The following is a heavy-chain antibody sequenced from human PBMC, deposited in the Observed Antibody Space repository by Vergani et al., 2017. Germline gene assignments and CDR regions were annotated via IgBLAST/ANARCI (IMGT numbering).Heavy chain of an antibody. V-gene: IGHV3-21*01. Sequence: EVQLVESGGGLVKPGGSLRLSCAASGFTFSSYSMNWVRQAPGKGLEWVSSISSSSSYIYYEDSVKGRFTISRDTAKNSLYLQMKSLRAEDTAVYYFASDQPLLWFGEGSGFFDYWGQGTLVTVSS. J-gene: IGHJ4*02. CDR3: ASDQPLLWFGEGSGFFDY. CDR2: ISSSSSYI. D-gene: IGHD3-10*01. CDR1: GFTFSSYS.